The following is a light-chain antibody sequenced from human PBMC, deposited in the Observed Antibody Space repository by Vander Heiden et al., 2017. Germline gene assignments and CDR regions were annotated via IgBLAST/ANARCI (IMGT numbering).Light chain of an antibody. V-gene: IGLV2-14*03. Sequence: QFARTQLASVSGSPGRSFTISCTGTSSDVGCYNYVSWYQQHPGKAPKLMIYDVSNRPSGVSDRFSGSTSGNTASLTISGLQAEDEADYYCTSYAIRTAYVFGGGTKLTVL. CDR2: DVS. CDR3: TSYAIRTAYV. J-gene: IGLJ2*01. CDR1: SSDVGCYNY.